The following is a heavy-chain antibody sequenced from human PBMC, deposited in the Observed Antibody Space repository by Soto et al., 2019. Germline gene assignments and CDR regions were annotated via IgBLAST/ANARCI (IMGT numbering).Heavy chain of an antibody. Sequence: ASVKVSCKASGYTFTSYDINWVRQATGQGLEWMGWMNPNSGNTGYAQKFQGRVTMTRNTSISTAYMELSSLRSEDTAVYYCARAGRITGMTLGGYWGQGTLVTVSS. J-gene: IGHJ4*02. V-gene: IGHV1-8*01. CDR2: MNPNSGNT. CDR3: ARAGRITGMTLGGY. CDR1: GYTFTSYD. D-gene: IGHD1-20*01.